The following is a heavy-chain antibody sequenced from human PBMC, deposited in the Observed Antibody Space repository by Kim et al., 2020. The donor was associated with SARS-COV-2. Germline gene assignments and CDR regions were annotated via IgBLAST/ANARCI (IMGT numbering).Heavy chain of an antibody. V-gene: IGHV3-23*01. J-gene: IGHJ6*02. CDR1: GFSLSAYA. CDR2: ISGSGGST. Sequence: GGSLRRSCAASGFSLSAYAMTWVRQAPGKGLEWVSGISGSGGSTYYADSVKGRFTISRDNSKNTLSLQMNSLRLEDTAVYYCAKDYIAWDVWGQGTTVIVSS. D-gene: IGHD3-10*01. CDR3: AKDYIAWDV.